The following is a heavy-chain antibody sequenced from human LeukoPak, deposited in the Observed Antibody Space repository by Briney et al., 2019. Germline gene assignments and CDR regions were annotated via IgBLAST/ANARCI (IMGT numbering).Heavy chain of an antibody. J-gene: IGHJ4*02. CDR1: GFTLSTYG. CDR2: IRYDGSDK. D-gene: IGHD2-15*01. V-gene: IGHV3-30*02. CDR3: AKDLDCSGGTCHKAFDC. Sequence: GGSLRLSCVASGFTLSTYGIHWVRQAPGKGLEWVAFIRYDGSDKFYGDSVKGRFTTSRDNSKNTLYLQMSRLRVEDTAVYYCAKDLDCSGGTCHKAFDCWGQGTLVTVSS.